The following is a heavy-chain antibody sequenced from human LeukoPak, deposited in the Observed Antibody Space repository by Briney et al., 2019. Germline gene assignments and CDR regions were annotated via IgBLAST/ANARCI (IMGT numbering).Heavy chain of an antibody. CDR2: ISGSSSYI. J-gene: IGHJ4*02. D-gene: IGHD3-22*01. V-gene: IGHV3-21*01. Sequence: PGGSLRLSCAASGFTFSSYSMNWVRQAPGKGLEWVSSISGSSSYIYYADSVKGRFTISRDNAKNSLYLQMNSLRAEDTAVYYCARGEYYYDSSGHVAVGGQGTLVTVSS. CDR1: GFTFSSYS. CDR3: ARGEYYYDSSGHVAV.